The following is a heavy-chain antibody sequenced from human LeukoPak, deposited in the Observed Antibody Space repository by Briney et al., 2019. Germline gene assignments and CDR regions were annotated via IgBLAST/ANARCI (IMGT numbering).Heavy chain of an antibody. CDR3: ARGWGYSYSIDASDI. V-gene: IGHV4-30-4*01. CDR1: GGSISSGDYY. Sequence: SETLSLTCTVSGGSISSGDYYWSWIRQPPGKGLEWIGYIYYSGSTYYNPSLKSRVTISVDTSKNQFSLKLSSVTAADTAVYYCARGWGYSYSIDASDIWGQGTMVTVSS. CDR2: IYYSGST. J-gene: IGHJ3*02. D-gene: IGHD5-18*01.